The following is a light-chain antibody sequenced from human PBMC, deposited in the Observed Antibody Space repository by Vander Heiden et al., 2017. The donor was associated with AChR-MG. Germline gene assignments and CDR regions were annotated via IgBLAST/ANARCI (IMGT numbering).Light chain of an antibody. Sequence: DIQLTQPPPFLSAPVADRVTPPCRASQGISIYLAWYQQKPGRAPKLLIYDASTLQSGVPARFSGSGSGTEFTLTISGLQPEDFAAYYCQQLNDFPFTFGPGTKVDIK. CDR3: QQLNDFPFT. V-gene: IGKV1-9*01. J-gene: IGKJ3*01. CDR1: QGISIY. CDR2: DAS.